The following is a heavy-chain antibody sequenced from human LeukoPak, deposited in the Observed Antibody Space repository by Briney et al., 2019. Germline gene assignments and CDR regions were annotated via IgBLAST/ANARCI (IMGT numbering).Heavy chain of an antibody. D-gene: IGHD2-15*01. CDR1: GFTFSNYG. CDR2: ISSSGTTI. J-gene: IGHJ4*02. CDR3: ARGYRSGGSCYGGDY. Sequence: GGSLRLSCAASGFTFSNYGMNWVRQAPGKGLEWVSYISSSGTTIYYAERRFTISRDNAKNSLYLLMNSLRAEDTAIYYCARGYRSGGSCYGGDYWGQGTLVTVSS. V-gene: IGHV3-48*03.